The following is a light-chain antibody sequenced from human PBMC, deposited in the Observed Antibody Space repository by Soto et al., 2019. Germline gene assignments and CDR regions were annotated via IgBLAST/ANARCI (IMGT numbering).Light chain of an antibody. CDR3: SSYTISSTVV. J-gene: IGLJ2*01. CDR1: SSDVGGYNY. Sequence: QSALTQPASVSGSPGQSITISCTGTSSDVGGYNYVSWYQQHPGKAPKLMIYDVSNRPSGVSNRFSGPKSSITASLTVSGLQAEDEDDYYCSSYTISSTVVFGGGTKLTVL. CDR2: DVS. V-gene: IGLV2-14*01.